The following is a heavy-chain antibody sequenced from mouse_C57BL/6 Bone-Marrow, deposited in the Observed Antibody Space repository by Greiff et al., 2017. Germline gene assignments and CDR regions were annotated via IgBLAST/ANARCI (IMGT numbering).Heavy chain of an antibody. D-gene: IGHD1-2*01. CDR3: ARAGYPMDY. V-gene: IGHV5-4*01. Sequence: EVQLMESGAGLVKPGGSLKLSCAASGFTFSSYAMSWVRQTPEKRLEWVATISAGGSYTYYPDNVKGRFTISRDNAKNNLYLQMSQLKSEDTAMYYCARAGYPMDYWGQGTSVTVSS. J-gene: IGHJ4*01. CDR1: GFTFSSYA. CDR2: ISAGGSYT.